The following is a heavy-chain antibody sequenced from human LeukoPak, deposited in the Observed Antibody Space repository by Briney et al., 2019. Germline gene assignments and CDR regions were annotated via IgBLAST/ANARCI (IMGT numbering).Heavy chain of an antibody. CDR1: GDSVSSYSAA. CDR2: TYYRSKWYN. D-gene: IGHD7-27*01. Sequence: SQTLSLTCAISGDSVSSYSAAWNWIRQSPSRVLDGLRRTYYRSKWYNDYAVSVKGRITINPDTSKNQFSLHLNSVTPEDTAVNYCARATRAWDYFDYWGKGTLVTVPS. V-gene: IGHV6-1*01. J-gene: IGHJ4*02. CDR3: ARATRAWDYFDY.